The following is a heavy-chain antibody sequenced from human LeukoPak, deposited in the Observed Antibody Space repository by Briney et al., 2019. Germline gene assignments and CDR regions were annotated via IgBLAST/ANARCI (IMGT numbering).Heavy chain of an antibody. CDR1: GYTFTSYG. J-gene: IGHJ4*02. D-gene: IGHD3-9*01. Sequence: ASVKVSCKASGYTFTSYGISWVRQAPGQGLEWMGWISAYNGNTNYAQKLQGRVTMTTDTSTSTACMELRSLRSDDTAVYYCARTYDILTGYYGGFDYWGQGTLVTVSS. CDR3: ARTYDILTGYYGGFDY. CDR2: ISAYNGNT. V-gene: IGHV1-18*01.